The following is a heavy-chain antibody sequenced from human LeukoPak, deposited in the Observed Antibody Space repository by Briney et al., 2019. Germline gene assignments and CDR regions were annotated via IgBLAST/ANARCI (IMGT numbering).Heavy chain of an antibody. CDR2: IYTSGST. J-gene: IGHJ2*01. Sequence: SETLSLTCTVSGGSISSGSYYWSWIRQPAGKGLEWIGRIYTSGSTNYNPSLKSRVTISVDTSKNQFSLKLSSVTAADTAVYYCARDEGYSYDYWYFGLWGRGTLVTVSS. V-gene: IGHV4-61*02. CDR1: GGSISSGSYY. D-gene: IGHD5-18*01. CDR3: ARDEGYSYDYWYFGL.